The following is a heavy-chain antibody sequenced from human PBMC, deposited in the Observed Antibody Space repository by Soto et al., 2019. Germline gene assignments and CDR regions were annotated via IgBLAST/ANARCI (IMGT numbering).Heavy chain of an antibody. D-gene: IGHD3-9*01. Sequence: LRLSCAASRFTFSSYAMSWVRQAPGKGLEWVSAISGSGGSTYYADSVKGRFTISRANSKNTLYLQMNSLRAEDTAVYYCARDLRYFDWPPVYWGQGTLVTVSS. CDR1: RFTFSSYA. V-gene: IGHV3-23*01. CDR3: ARDLRYFDWPPVY. CDR2: ISGSGGST. J-gene: IGHJ4*02.